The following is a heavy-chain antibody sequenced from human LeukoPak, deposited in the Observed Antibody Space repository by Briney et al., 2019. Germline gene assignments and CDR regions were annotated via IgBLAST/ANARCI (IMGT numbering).Heavy chain of an antibody. CDR3: ARDRGIAARPDSWYFDL. J-gene: IGHJ2*01. V-gene: IGHV1-69*05. CDR2: IIPIFGTA. D-gene: IGHD6-6*01. Sequence: ASVKVSCKASGGTFSSYAISWVRQAPGQGLEWMGRIIPIFGTANYAQKFQGRVTITTDESTSTAYMELSSLRSEDTAVYYGARDRGIAARPDSWYFDLWGRGTLVTVSS. CDR1: GGTFSSYA.